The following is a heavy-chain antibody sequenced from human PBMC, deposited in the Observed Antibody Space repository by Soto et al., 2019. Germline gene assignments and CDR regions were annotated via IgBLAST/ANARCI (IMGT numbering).Heavy chain of an antibody. CDR1: GGSISSSSYY. Sequence: SETLSLTCTVSGGSISSSSYYWGWIRQPPGKGLEWIGSIYYSGSTYYNPSLKSRVTISVDTSKNQFSLKLSSVTAADTAVYYCARQWCSGGSCYHYYYYYMDVWGKGTTVTVSS. J-gene: IGHJ6*03. CDR2: IYYSGST. CDR3: ARQWCSGGSCYHYYYYYMDV. D-gene: IGHD2-15*01. V-gene: IGHV4-39*01.